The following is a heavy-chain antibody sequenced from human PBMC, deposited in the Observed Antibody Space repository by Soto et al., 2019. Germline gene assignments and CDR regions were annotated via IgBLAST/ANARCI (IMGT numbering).Heavy chain of an antibody. CDR1: GGTFSSYT. CDR3: AREEYYYGSGAFFDY. D-gene: IGHD3-10*01. V-gene: IGHV1-69*08. Sequence: QVQLVQSGAEVKKPGSSVKVSCKASGGTFSSYTISWVRQAPGQGLEWMGRIIPILGIANYAQKFQGRVTITADKTTSTAYMERSSLRSEDTAVYYWAREEYYYGSGAFFDYWGQGTLVTVSS. CDR2: IIPILGIA. J-gene: IGHJ4*02.